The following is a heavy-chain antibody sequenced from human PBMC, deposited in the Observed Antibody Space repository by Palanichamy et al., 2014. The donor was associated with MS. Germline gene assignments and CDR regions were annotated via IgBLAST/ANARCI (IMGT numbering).Heavy chain of an antibody. CDR3: ASQANSYEDYDFWSGYYAD. V-gene: IGHV3-53*01. D-gene: IGHD3-3*01. CDR1: GFTVSSNY. Sequence: EVQPVESGGGLIQPGGSLRLSCAASGFTVSSNYMSWVRQAPGKGLEWVSVIYSGGSTYYADSVKGRFTISRDNSKNTLYLQVNSLRAEDTAVYYCASQANSYEDYDFWSGYYADWGQGTLVTVSS. CDR2: IYSGGST. J-gene: IGHJ4*02.